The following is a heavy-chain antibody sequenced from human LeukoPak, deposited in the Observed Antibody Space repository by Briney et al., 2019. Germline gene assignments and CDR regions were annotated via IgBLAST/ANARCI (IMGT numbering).Heavy chain of an antibody. CDR1: GFTFSSYA. J-gene: IGHJ4*02. CDR3: AKERCPQPGGYFDY. V-gene: IGHV3-23*01. D-gene: IGHD5-24*01. Sequence: GGSLRLSCAASGFTFSSYAMTWVRQAPGKGLEWVSILSGSGGSTYYADSVKGRFTISRDNSKNTLYLQMNSLRVEDTAIYYCAKERCPQPGGYFDYWGQGTLVTVSS. CDR2: LSGSGGST.